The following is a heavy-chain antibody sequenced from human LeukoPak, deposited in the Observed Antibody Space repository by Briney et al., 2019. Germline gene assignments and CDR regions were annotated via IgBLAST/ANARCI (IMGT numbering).Heavy chain of an antibody. CDR3: ARDVGFIVGATPGAFDI. J-gene: IGHJ3*02. CDR1: GFTVSSNY. V-gene: IGHV3-66*01. Sequence: PGGSLRLSCAASGFTVSSNYMTWVRQAPGKGPEWVSVIYSGGNTYYADSVKGRFTISRDNTKNTLYLQMNSLRADDTAVYYCARDVGFIVGATPGAFDIWGQGTMVTVSS. D-gene: IGHD1-26*01. CDR2: IYSGGNT.